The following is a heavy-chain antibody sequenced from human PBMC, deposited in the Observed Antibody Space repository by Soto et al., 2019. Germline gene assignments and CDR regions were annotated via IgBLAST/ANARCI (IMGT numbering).Heavy chain of an antibody. CDR3: ARILNGFYHFDY. Sequence: PSETLSLTCSVSGGSISGQYWSWMRQSPGSALEWIAYIYNSVTTNYHPSLKSRVTISRDTSTNQISLNLTSVTAADTAVYYCARILNGFYHFDYWGPGILVTVS. D-gene: IGHD2-8*01. CDR2: IYNSVTT. V-gene: IGHV4-59*11. J-gene: IGHJ4*02. CDR1: GGSISGQY.